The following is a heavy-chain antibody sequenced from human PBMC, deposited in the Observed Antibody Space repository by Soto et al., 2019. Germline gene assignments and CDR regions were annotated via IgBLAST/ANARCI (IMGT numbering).Heavy chain of an antibody. CDR2: ISWKNGSI. D-gene: IGHD2-2*01. Sequence: GGSLRLSCAASGFTFDDYAMHWVRQAPGKGLEWVSGISWKNGSIGYADSVKGRITNSRDNAKNSLYLQMNSLRAEDTALYYCAKDICGSTSCYELDYWGQGTLVTVSS. CDR1: GFTFDDYA. J-gene: IGHJ4*02. CDR3: AKDICGSTSCYELDY. V-gene: IGHV3-9*01.